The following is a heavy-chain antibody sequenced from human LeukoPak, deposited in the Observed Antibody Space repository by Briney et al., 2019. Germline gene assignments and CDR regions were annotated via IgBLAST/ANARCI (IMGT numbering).Heavy chain of an antibody. Sequence: ASVKVSCKASGYTFTGYYMHWVRQAPGQGLEWMGWINPNSGNTGYAQKFQGRVTMTRNTSVSTAYMELSSLRSEDTAVYYCARGHSSGWFEGSFDYWGQGTLVTVSS. CDR2: INPNSGNT. J-gene: IGHJ4*02. CDR3: ARGHSSGWFEGSFDY. D-gene: IGHD6-19*01. V-gene: IGHV1-8*02. CDR1: GYTFTGYY.